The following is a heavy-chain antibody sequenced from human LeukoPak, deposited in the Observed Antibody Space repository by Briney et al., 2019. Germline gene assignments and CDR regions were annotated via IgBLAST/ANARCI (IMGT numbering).Heavy chain of an antibody. CDR2: IYPGDSDT. D-gene: IGHD6-13*01. V-gene: IGHV5-51*01. CDR1: GYSFTSYW. Sequence: GESLKISCKGSGYSFTSYWIGWVRQMPGKGLEWMGIIYPGDSDTRYSPSFQGQVTISADKSISTAYLQWSSLKAADTAIYYCARQPSSIIAAAHGWFDPWGQGTLVTVSS. J-gene: IGHJ5*02. CDR3: ARQPSSIIAAAHGWFDP.